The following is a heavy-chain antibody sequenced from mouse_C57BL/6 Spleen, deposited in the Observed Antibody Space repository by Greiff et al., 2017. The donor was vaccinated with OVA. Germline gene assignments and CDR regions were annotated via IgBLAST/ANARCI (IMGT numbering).Heavy chain of an antibody. D-gene: IGHD1-1*01. V-gene: IGHV1-78*01. CDR2: IYPRDGST. Sequence: QVQLQQSDAELVKPGASVKISCKVSGYTFTDDTIHWMKQRPEPGLEWIGYIYPRDGSTKYNEKFKGKATLTADKSSSTAYMQLNILTSEDSAVYFCASWRYYGSSFDYWGQGTTLTVSS. CDR3: ASWRYYGSSFDY. J-gene: IGHJ2*01. CDR1: GYTFTDDT.